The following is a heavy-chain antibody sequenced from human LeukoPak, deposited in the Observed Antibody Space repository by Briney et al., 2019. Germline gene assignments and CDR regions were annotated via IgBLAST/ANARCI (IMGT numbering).Heavy chain of an antibody. CDR1: GFTVSSKY. D-gene: IGHD3-10*01. J-gene: IGHJ4*02. CDR3: ARGLYYGSGQYYFDY. CDR2: ISPSGDST. V-gene: IGHV3-64*01. Sequence: GGSLRLSCAAFGFTVSSKYMSWVRQAPGKGLEYVSAISPSGDSTYYTNSVKGRFTISRDNSKNTLFLQMGSLTAEDMAVYYCARGLYYGSGQYYFDYWGQGTLVTVSS.